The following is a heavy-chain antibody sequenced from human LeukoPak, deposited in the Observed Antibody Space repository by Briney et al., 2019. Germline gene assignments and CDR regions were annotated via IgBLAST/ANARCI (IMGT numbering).Heavy chain of an antibody. Sequence: GGSLRLSCLTSGFTFSTNATSWVCQAPGKGLEWISGISGSGASTYYADSVTGRFTISRDNSRNTLYLQMNSLRGDDTAVYYCAKDVGKWESLHFFDYWGQGTLVTVSS. CDR2: ISGSGAST. D-gene: IGHD1-26*01. V-gene: IGHV3-23*01. CDR1: GFTFSTNA. CDR3: AKDVGKWESLHFFDY. J-gene: IGHJ4*02.